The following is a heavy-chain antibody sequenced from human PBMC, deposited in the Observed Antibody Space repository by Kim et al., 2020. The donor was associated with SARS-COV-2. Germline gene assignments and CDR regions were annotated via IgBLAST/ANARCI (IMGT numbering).Heavy chain of an antibody. J-gene: IGHJ4*02. D-gene: IGHD6-19*01. Sequence: SQKFQGRVTITRDTAASTAYMELRSLRSEDTAVYYCARDRGSSGRRYIDYWGQGTLVTVSS. CDR3: ARDRGSSGRRYIDY. V-gene: IGHV1-3*01.